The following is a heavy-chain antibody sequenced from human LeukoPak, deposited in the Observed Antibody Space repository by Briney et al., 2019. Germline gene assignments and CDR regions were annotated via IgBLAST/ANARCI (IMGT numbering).Heavy chain of an antibody. V-gene: IGHV3-7*03. J-gene: IGHJ4*02. CDR1: GFTFSSYW. Sequence: GGSLTLSCAASGFTFSSYWMSWVRQAPGKGLEWVANIKQDGSEKYYVDSVKGRFTISRDNAKNSLYLQMNGLRAEDTAVYYCARGRETTLYYFDYWGQGTLVTASS. CDR2: IKQDGSEK. D-gene: IGHD1-7*01. CDR3: ARGRETTLYYFDY.